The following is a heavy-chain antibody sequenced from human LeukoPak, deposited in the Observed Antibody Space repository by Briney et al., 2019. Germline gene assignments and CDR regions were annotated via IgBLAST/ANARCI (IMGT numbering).Heavy chain of an antibody. CDR3: AKGDDIVVVPAALDFDY. J-gene: IGHJ4*02. V-gene: IGHV3-30-3*01. Sequence: PGGSLRLSCAASGFTFSSYAMHWVRQAPGKGLEWVAVISYDGSNKYYADSVKGRFTISRDNSKNTLYLQMNSLRAEDTAVYYCAKGDDIVVVPAALDFDYWGQGTLVTVSS. CDR1: GFTFSSYA. D-gene: IGHD2-2*01. CDR2: ISYDGSNK.